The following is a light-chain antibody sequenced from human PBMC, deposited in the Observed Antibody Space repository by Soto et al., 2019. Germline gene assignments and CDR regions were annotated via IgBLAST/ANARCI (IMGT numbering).Light chain of an antibody. V-gene: IGKV1-5*01. CDR2: GGS. Sequence: DIQMTQSPSTLSASVGDRVTITCRASQSISVYLAWYQQRPREAPKLLIYGGSSLESGVQSRFSGSRSGTEFTLTINSLQATDFATYYCHPYAASTPTFGQGTNLEI. CDR1: QSISVY. CDR3: HPYAASTPT. J-gene: IGKJ2*01.